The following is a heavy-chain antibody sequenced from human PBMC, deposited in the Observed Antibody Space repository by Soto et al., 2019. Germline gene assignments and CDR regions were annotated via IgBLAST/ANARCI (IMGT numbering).Heavy chain of an antibody. CDR3: ANKIVQWSEGAFDI. Sequence: SGPTLVNPTQTLTLTCTFSGFSLSTSGVGVGWIRQPPGKALEWLALIYWNDDKRYSPSLKSRLTITKDTSKDQVVLTMTNMDPVDTATYYCANKIVQWSEGAFDIWGQGTMVTVSS. J-gene: IGHJ3*02. CDR2: IYWNDDK. D-gene: IGHD2-15*01. V-gene: IGHV2-5*01. CDR1: GFSLSTSGVG.